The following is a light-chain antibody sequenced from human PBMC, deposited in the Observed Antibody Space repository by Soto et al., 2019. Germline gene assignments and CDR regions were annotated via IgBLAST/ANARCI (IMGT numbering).Light chain of an antibody. V-gene: IGKV1-39*01. CDR3: QQSYSTPLT. J-gene: IGKJ4*01. CDR1: QSISSY. CDR2: AAS. Sequence: DIQMPQSPSSLAASVGDRVTITCCASQSISSYLNWYQQKPVKAPTLLTYAASSFQSGVSSRFSGRGSGTDFTLTISSLHTEDFATSYSQQSYSTPLTFGGGPTV.